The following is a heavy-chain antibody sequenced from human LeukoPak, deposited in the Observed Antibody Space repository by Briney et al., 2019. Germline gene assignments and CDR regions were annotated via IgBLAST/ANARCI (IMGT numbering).Heavy chain of an antibody. Sequence: SETLSLTCTVSGGSISSYYWSWIRQPPGKGLEWIGYIYYSGSTNYNPSLKSRVTISVDTSKNQFSLKLSSVTAADTAVYYCARAGGRYEDGLEQNYFDYWGQGTLVTVSS. CDR1: GGSISSYY. CDR2: IYYSGST. CDR3: ARAGGRYEDGLEQNYFDY. D-gene: IGHD6-19*01. J-gene: IGHJ4*02. V-gene: IGHV4-59*01.